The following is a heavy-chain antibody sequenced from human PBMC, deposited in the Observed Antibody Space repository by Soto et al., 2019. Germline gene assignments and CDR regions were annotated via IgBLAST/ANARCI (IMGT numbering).Heavy chain of an antibody. CDR3: AKVRASSIIDVMSLPDY. V-gene: IGHV3-23*01. CDR1: GFSFSTYA. CDR2: ISGSGGFT. D-gene: IGHD2-21*01. Sequence: PGGSLRLSCAASGFSFSTYAMNWARQAPGKGLEWVSVISGSGGFTYYAGSVKGRFTISRDNSKNTLYLQMNSLRTEDTAIYYCAKVRASSIIDVMSLPDYWGQGT. J-gene: IGHJ4*02.